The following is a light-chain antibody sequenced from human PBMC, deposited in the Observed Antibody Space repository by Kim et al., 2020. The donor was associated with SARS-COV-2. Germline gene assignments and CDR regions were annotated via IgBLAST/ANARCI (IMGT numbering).Light chain of an antibody. J-gene: IGLJ3*02. V-gene: IGLV4-69*01. Sequence: QPALTQSPSASASLGASVKLTCTLSSGHSTYAIAWHQQQSEKGPRYLMKLNSDGSHTKGDGIPDRFSGSSSGAERYLTISSLQSEDEADYYCQTWGTGIRVFGGGTQLTV. CDR1: SGHSTYA. CDR2: LNSDGSH. CDR3: QTWGTGIRV.